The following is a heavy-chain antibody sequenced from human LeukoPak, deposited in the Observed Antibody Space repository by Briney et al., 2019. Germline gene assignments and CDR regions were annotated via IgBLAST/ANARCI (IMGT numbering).Heavy chain of an antibody. CDR3: ARGGDKTRSMGYFDL. Sequence: PSETLSLACAVYGGSFSGYYWSWIRQPPGKGLEWIGEINHSGSTNYNPSLKSRVTISVDTSKNQFSLKLSSVTAADTAVYYCARGGDKTRSMGYFDLWGRGNPVSVSS. V-gene: IGHV4-34*01. CDR2: INHSGST. D-gene: IGHD4-23*01. J-gene: IGHJ2*01. CDR1: GGSFSGYY.